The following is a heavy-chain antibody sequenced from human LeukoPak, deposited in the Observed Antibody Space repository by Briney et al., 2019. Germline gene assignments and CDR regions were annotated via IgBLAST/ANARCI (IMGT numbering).Heavy chain of an antibody. Sequence: PGGSLRLSCAASGFTFSDYYMSWIRQAPGKGLEWVSYISSGSTNTNYADSVKGRFTISRDNSKNSLYLQMNSLRAEDTAVYYCARGEQQLVEVDYWGQGTLVTVSS. J-gene: IGHJ4*02. D-gene: IGHD6-13*01. V-gene: IGHV3-11*06. CDR3: ARGEQQLVEVDY. CDR2: ISSGSTNT. CDR1: GFTFSDYY.